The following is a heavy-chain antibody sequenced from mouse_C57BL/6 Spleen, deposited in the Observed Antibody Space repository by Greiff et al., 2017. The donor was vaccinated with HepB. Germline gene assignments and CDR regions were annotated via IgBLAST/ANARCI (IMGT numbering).Heavy chain of an antibody. CDR2: IIPSNGGT. Sequence: VQLQQPGTELVKPGASVKLSCKASGYTFTSYWMHWVKQRPGQGLEWIGNIIPSNGGTNYNEKFKSKATLTVDKSSSTAYMQLISLTSEDAAVYSCSRSRDYLYFDVWGTGTTVTVSS. J-gene: IGHJ1*03. CDR1: GYTFTSYW. CDR3: SRSRDYLYFDV. V-gene: IGHV1-53*01.